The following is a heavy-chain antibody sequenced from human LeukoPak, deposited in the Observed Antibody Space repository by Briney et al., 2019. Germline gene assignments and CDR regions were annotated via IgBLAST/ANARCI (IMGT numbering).Heavy chain of an antibody. V-gene: IGHV4-61*02. D-gene: IGHD6-13*01. CDR3: ATGVHGIAAAGDYYFDY. J-gene: IGHJ4*02. CDR1: GGSISSGSYY. Sequence: SETLSLTCTVSGGSISSGSYYSSWIRQPAGKGLEWIGRIYSSGSTNYNPSLKTRVTMSVDTSNNQFSLKLSSVTAADTAVYYCATGVHGIAAAGDYYFDYWGQGTLVTVSS. CDR2: IYSSGST.